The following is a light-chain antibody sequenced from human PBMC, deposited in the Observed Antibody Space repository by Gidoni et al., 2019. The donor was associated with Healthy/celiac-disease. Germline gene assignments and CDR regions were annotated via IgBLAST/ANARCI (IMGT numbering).Light chain of an antibody. J-gene: IGKJ1*01. V-gene: IGKV1-33*01. CDR3: QQYDNLLTWT. CDR2: DAS. Sequence: DIQMTQSQSSLSSSVGDNVTITCQASQDISNYLNWYPQKPGKAPKLLIYDASNLETGVPSRFSGSGSGTDFTFTISSLQSEDIATYYCQQYDNLLTWTFGQXTKVEIK. CDR1: QDISNY.